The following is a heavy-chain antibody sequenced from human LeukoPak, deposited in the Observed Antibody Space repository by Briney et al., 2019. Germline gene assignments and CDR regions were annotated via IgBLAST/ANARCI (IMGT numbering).Heavy chain of an antibody. V-gene: IGHV1-69*04. CDR2: IILIIGIA. CDR3: ARDGPLDD. CDR1: GGTFSSYA. Sequence: SVKVTCKASGGTFSSYAISWVRQAPRQGLEWMGRIILIIGIANYAQKFQGRVTITADKSTSTDYIELSSLRSEDTAVYYCARDGPLDDWGQGTLVTVSS. J-gene: IGHJ4*02.